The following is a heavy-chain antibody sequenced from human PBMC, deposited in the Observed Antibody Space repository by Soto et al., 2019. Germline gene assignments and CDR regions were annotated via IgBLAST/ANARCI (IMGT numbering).Heavy chain of an antibody. D-gene: IGHD2-15*01. CDR3: SDWRAGGPVNLDH. V-gene: IGHV3-NL1*01. CDR2: IDVLDGA. J-gene: IGHJ4*02. CDR1: GFNFRNHG. Sequence: GGSLRLSCAASGFNFRNHGMHWVRQAPGKGLECVSTIDVLDGAWYSDSVRGRLAISRDVSRNTVYLQMSSLRVEDTAIYFCSDWRAGGPVNLDHWGPGTRVTVSS.